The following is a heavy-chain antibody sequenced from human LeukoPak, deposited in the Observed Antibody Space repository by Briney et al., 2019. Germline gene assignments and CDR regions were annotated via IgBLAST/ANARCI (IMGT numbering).Heavy chain of an antibody. J-gene: IGHJ4*02. CDR2: IYYSGST. V-gene: IGHV4-39*01. CDR3: ARLRISGSRIDY. D-gene: IGHD1-26*01. CDR1: GGSISSSSYY. Sequence: MASETLSLTCTVSGGSISSSSYYWGWIRQPPGKGLEWIGSIYYSGSTYYNPSLKSRVTISVDTSKNQFSLKLSSVTAADTAVYYCARLRISGSRIDYWGQGTLVTVSS.